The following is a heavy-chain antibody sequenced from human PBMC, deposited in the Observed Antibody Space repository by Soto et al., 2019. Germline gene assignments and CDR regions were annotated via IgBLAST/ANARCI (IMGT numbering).Heavy chain of an antibody. Sequence: QVQLVESGGGVVQPGRSLRLSCAASGFTFSSYGMHWVRQAPGKGLEWVAVIWYDGSNKYYADSVKGRFTSSRDNSKNTLYLQKNSLRAEETAVYYCARGTYYYYYGMDVWGQGTTVIVSS. CDR1: GFTFSSYG. J-gene: IGHJ6*02. CDR2: IWYDGSNK. CDR3: ARGTYYYYYGMDV. V-gene: IGHV3-33*01.